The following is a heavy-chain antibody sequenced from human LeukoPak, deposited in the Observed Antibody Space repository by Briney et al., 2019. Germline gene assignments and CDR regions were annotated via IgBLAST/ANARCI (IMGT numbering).Heavy chain of an antibody. D-gene: IGHD3-10*01. CDR2: IYSGGST. Sequence: PGGSLRLSCAASGFTVSSNHMSWVRQAPGKGLDWVSVIYSGGSTNYADSVKGRFTISSDNSKNTLYLQMNNLRGEDTAVYYCARGIVRGVSAPDYWGQGTLVTVSS. J-gene: IGHJ4*02. CDR1: GFTVSSNH. V-gene: IGHV3-53*01. CDR3: ARGIVRGVSAPDY.